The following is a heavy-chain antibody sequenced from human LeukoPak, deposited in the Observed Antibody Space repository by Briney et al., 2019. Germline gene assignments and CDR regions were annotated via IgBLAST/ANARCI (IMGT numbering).Heavy chain of an antibody. V-gene: IGHV4-34*01. CDR1: GGSFSGYY. CDR3: AREDYDILTGYYNLYYYYGMDV. D-gene: IGHD3-9*01. Sequence: SETLSLTCAVYGGSFSGYYWSWIRQPPGKGLEWIGEINHSGSTNYNPSLESRVTISVDTSKNQFSLKLSSVTAADTAVYYCAREDYDILTGYYNLYYYYGMDVWGQGTTVTVSS. CDR2: INHSGST. J-gene: IGHJ6*02.